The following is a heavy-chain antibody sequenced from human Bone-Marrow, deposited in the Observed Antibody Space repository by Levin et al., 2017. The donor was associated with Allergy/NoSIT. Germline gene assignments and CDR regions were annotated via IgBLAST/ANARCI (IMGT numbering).Heavy chain of an antibody. V-gene: IGHV2-5*02. CDR3: AHALGNGFDY. D-gene: IGHD2-8*01. J-gene: IGHJ4*02. CDR2: IYWDGDE. Sequence: LTLTCTLSGLSLSTTGVGVGWIRQPPGKALEWLALIYWDGDERYSPSLKSRLTFIKDTSNNQVVLTMTNMDPVDTATYYCAHALGNGFDYWGPGTLVTVSS. CDR1: GLSLSTTGVG.